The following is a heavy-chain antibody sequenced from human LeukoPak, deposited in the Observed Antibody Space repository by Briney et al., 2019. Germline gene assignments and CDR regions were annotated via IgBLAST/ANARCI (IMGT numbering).Heavy chain of an antibody. J-gene: IGHJ6*03. V-gene: IGHV4-34*01. D-gene: IGHD3-3*01. CDR2: IKHSGST. Sequence: PSETLSLTCAVYGGSFNGHHWTWIRQAPGKGLEWIGEIKHSGSTNYNPSLKSRVTISVDTSKNHFSLKVSSVTAADTAVYYCARSPAGAYSDFGLTVYYCYMDVWGKGTAVTVSS. CDR1: GGSFNGHH. CDR3: ARSPAGAYSDFGLTVYYCYMDV.